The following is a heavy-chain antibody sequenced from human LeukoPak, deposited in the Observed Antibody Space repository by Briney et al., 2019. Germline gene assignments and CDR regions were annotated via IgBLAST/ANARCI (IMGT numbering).Heavy chain of an antibody. J-gene: IGHJ6*03. D-gene: IGHD1-14*01. Sequence: ASVKVSCKASGYTFTGYYMHWVRQAPGQGLEWMGRINPNSGGTNYAQKFQGSVTMTRDTSISTAYMELSRLRSDDTAVYYCATRTIFPYYYYMDVWGKGTTVTVSS. CDR3: ATRTIFPYYYYMDV. V-gene: IGHV1-2*06. CDR2: INPNSGGT. CDR1: GYTFTGYY.